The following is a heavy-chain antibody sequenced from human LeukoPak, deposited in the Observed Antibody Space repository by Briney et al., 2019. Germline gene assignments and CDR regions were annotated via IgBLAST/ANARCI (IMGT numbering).Heavy chain of an antibody. J-gene: IGHJ3*02. Sequence: GESLKISCRGSGYRFTSYWIGWVRQMPGKGLEWMGIIYPGDSDTRYSPSFQGQVTISADKSISTAYLQWSSLKVSDTAMYYCASPAKRDCSGGSCYPGGAFDIWGQGTIVTVSS. CDR2: IYPGDSDT. CDR1: GYRFTSYW. V-gene: IGHV5-51*01. D-gene: IGHD2-15*01. CDR3: ASPAKRDCSGGSCYPGGAFDI.